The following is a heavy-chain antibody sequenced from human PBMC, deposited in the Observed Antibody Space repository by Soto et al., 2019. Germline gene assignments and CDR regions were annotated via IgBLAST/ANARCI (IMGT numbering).Heavy chain of an antibody. CDR2: INSDGSST. J-gene: IGHJ6*02. Sequence: GGSLRLSCAASGFTFSSYGKHWVRQAPGKGMVWVSRINSDGSSTSYADSVKGRFTISRDNAKNTLYLQMNSLRAEDTAVYYCARVGISILCYYYGMDVLGQGTTITIS. V-gene: IGHV3-74*01. D-gene: IGHD2-21*01. CDR1: GFTFSSYG. CDR3: ARVGISILCYYYGMDV.